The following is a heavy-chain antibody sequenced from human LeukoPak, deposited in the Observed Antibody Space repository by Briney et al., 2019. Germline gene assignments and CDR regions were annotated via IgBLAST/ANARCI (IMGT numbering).Heavy chain of an antibody. J-gene: IGHJ4*02. Sequence: PGGSLRLSCAASGFIFSTYSMNWVRQAPGKGLEWVSYINSASSSIYYADSVKGRFTISRDNAKNSLYLQMNSLRDDDTAVYYCARDYALGSSSSGGPMANWGQGTLVTVSS. CDR1: GFIFSTYS. D-gene: IGHD1-26*01. V-gene: IGHV3-48*02. CDR2: INSASSSI. CDR3: ARDYALGSSSSGGPMAN.